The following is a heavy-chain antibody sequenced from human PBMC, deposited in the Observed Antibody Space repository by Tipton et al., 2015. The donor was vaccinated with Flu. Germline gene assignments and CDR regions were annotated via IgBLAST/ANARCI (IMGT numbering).Heavy chain of an antibody. V-gene: IGHV4-59*01. CDR2: IYDSGST. D-gene: IGHD6-6*01. CDR1: GGSISSYY. CDR3: ARAEYSSSSVYYYYMDV. J-gene: IGHJ6*03. Sequence: GLVKPSETLSLTCTVSGGSISSYYWSWIRQPPGKGLEWIGYIYDSGSTNYSPSLKSRVTISIDTSKNQFSLKLSSVTAADTAVYYCARAEYSSSSVYYYYMDVWGKGTTVTVSS.